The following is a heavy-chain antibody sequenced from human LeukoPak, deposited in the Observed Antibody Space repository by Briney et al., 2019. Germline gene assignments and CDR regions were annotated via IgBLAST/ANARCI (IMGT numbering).Heavy chain of an antibody. CDR3: ATEGGRSYYLY. D-gene: IGHD1-26*01. CDR1: GHTLTELA. V-gene: IGHV1-24*01. Sequence: ASVRVSCKASGHTLTELAIHLVRQAPGKGLEWMGGVDPEDSQTIYAQKFQGRVTVNEDTSTDTAYMELSSLGSEDTAVYYCATEGGRSYYLYWGQGTLVTVSS. J-gene: IGHJ4*02. CDR2: VDPEDSQT.